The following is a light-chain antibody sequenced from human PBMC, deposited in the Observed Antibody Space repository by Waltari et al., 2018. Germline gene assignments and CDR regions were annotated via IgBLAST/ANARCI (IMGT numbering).Light chain of an antibody. CDR1: TCDIGYYNL. Sequence: QSALTQPASVSGSPGQSITISCTGTTCDIGYYNLISWSQQYPGKAPKLLIYVVNKRPSGVSDRFSGSKSGNSASLTISGLQAADEADYYCCSFAGRGTWVFGGGTKLTVL. CDR3: CSFAGRGTWV. CDR2: VVN. J-gene: IGLJ3*02. V-gene: IGLV2-23*02.